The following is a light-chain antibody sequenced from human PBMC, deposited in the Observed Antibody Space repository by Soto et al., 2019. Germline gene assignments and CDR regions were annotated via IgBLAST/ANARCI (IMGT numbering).Light chain of an antibody. V-gene: IGLV1-40*01. CDR3: QSYDSTLSAPYV. Sequence: QSVLTQPPSVSGAPGQRVTISCTGSSSNIGAGYDVHWYQQRPGTAPKLLIFGNINRPSGVPDRFSGSKSGTSASLAITGLQAEDEGDYYCQSYDSTLSAPYVFGTGTQVT. CDR1: SSNIGAGYD. CDR2: GNI. J-gene: IGLJ1*01.